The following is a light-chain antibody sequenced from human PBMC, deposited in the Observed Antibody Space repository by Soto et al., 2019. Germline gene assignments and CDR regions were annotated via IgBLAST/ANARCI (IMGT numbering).Light chain of an antibody. CDR2: GAS. V-gene: IGKV3-20*01. CDR1: QTVNNNY. Sequence: EIVLTQSPGTLSLSTGERATLSCRASQTVNNNYLAWYQQKPGQAPRIFIYGASTRATGIPDRFSGSGSGTDFTLTISRLEPEDFAVYYCQQYGRSRTFGQGTKVEIK. J-gene: IGKJ1*01. CDR3: QQYGRSRT.